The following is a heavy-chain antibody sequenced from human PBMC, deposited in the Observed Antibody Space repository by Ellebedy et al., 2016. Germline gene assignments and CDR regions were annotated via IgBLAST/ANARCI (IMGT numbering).Heavy chain of an antibody. D-gene: IGHD2-21*02. CDR2: ISGHNGNT. Sequence: ASVQVSCKASGYSFTSYGIGWVRQAPGQGLEWMGWISGHNGNTNYAQNLQGRVTMTTDTSTSTAYMELRSLRSDDTAVYYCARELAYCGGDCYPSFLSDWGQGTLVTVSS. J-gene: IGHJ4*02. V-gene: IGHV1-18*04. CDR3: ARELAYCGGDCYPSFLSD. CDR1: GYSFTSYG.